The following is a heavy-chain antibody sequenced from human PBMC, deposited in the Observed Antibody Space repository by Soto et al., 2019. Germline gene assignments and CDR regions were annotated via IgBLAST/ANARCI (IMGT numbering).Heavy chain of an antibody. Sequence: SETLSLTCAVYGGSFSGYYWSWIRQPPGKGLEWIGEINHSGSTNYNPSLKSRVTISVDTSKNQFSLKLSSVTAADTAVYYCARGRRTTVTIDYWGQGTLVTSPQ. J-gene: IGHJ4*02. V-gene: IGHV4-34*01. CDR3: ARGRRTTVTIDY. D-gene: IGHD4-17*01. CDR1: GGSFSGYY. CDR2: INHSGST.